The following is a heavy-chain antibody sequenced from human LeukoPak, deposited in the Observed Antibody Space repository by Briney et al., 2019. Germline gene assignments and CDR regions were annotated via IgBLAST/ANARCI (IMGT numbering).Heavy chain of an antibody. Sequence: SETLSLTCTVSRGSIRYSWSWIRQSPGGGLEWIGYIYYSGDTAYNPSLRSRVTLSVDTSKNQFSLQLRSVTTADTAVYYCVRGPYGASISKWFDPRGQGTQVIVSP. V-gene: IGHV4-59*01. CDR3: VRGPYGASISKWFDP. J-gene: IGHJ5*02. D-gene: IGHD4/OR15-4a*01. CDR2: IYYSGDT. CDR1: RGSIRYS.